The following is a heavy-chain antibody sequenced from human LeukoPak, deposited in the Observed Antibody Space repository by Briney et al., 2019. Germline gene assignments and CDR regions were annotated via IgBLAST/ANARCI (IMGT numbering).Heavy chain of an antibody. Sequence: PGGSLRPSCTASGFTFRDYWMHWIRQTPREGLVWVSRVNGDETSRAYADSVEGRFTISRDNAKNTLYLQIDSLRAEDSAIYYCARDRAERNWTYHTLFDYWGQGTPVTVSS. J-gene: IGHJ4*02. V-gene: IGHV3-74*01. D-gene: IGHD3/OR15-3a*01. CDR2: VNGDETSR. CDR1: GFTFRDYW. CDR3: ARDRAERNWTYHTLFDY.